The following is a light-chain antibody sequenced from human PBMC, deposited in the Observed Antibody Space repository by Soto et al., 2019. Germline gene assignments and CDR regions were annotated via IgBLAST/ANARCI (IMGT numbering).Light chain of an antibody. CDR2: GAS. CDR3: QQTYSLPRP. Sequence: IEMTQSPATLSVSPGERATLSCRASQSVSSNLVWYQQKPGQAPRLLIYGASTRVTGIPSRFSGSGSGTDFTLIITNLQPEDIATYYCQQTYSLPRPFGQGTKVDIK. V-gene: IGKV3-15*01. CDR1: QSVSSN. J-gene: IGKJ1*01.